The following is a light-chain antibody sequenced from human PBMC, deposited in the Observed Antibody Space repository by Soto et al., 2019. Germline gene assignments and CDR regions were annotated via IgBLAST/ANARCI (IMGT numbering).Light chain of an antibody. Sequence: DIQMTQSPSSLSASVGDRVTITCRASQSIRTYLNWYQQKPGKAPKFLIYAASTLQSGVPSRFSGSGSGTDFTLTISSLQPEDFATYYCQKTYSNPRTFGQGA. V-gene: IGKV1-39*01. CDR1: QSIRTY. J-gene: IGKJ1*01. CDR3: QKTYSNPRT. CDR2: AAS.